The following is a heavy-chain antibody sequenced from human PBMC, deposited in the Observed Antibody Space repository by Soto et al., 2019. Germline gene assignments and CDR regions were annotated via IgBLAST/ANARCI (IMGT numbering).Heavy chain of an antibody. J-gene: IGHJ4*02. CDR2: ISTSSNTK. D-gene: IGHD3-10*01. CDR1: GFTFSDHY. Sequence: QVPLVESGGGLVKPGGSLRLSCAASGFTFSDHYMSWIRQAPGKGLEWVSYISTSSNTKYYADSVKGRFTISRDNAKNSLYLQMHSLRAEDTAIYYCARDGGGFGSNYFDYWGQGTLITVSS. CDR3: ARDGGGFGSNYFDY. V-gene: IGHV3-11*01.